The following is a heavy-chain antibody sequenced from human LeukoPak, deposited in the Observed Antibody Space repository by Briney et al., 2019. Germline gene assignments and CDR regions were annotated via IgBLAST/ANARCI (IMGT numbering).Heavy chain of an antibody. CDR1: GGSISSGGYY. CDR3: ARDIGRYFDWYY. V-gene: IGHV4-61*08. CDR2: IYYSGST. Sequence: SQTLSLTCTVSGGSISSGGYYWSWIRQPPGKGLEWIGYIYYSGSTNYNPSLKSRVTISVDTSKNQFSLKLSSVTAADTAVYYCARDIGRYFDWYYWGQGTLVTVSS. J-gene: IGHJ4*02. D-gene: IGHD3-9*01.